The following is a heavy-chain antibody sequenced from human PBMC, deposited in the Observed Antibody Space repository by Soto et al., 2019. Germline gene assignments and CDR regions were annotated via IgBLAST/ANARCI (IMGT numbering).Heavy chain of an antibody. D-gene: IGHD2-15*01. V-gene: IGHV1-46*01. CDR1: GYIFTAYS. Sequence: QVQLVQSGAEVKKPGASVKVSCKASGYIFTAYSMHWVRQAPGQGLEWMGVVNPSGGSTNYAQKFQGIITMTRDTSTSTVYMDQSSLTSEDTAVYYCAREENCSDGICYSEYFQRWGQGTLVTVSS. J-gene: IGHJ1*01. CDR3: AREENCSDGICYSEYFQR. CDR2: VNPSGGST.